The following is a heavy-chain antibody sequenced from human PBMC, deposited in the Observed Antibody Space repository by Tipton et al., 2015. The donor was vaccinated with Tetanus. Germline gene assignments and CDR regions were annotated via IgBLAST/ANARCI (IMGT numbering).Heavy chain of an antibody. V-gene: IGHV4-59*01. CDR3: ARGGRYDYGVQGWFDP. J-gene: IGHJ5*02. CDR2: IYYSGST. CDR1: GGSISSYY. Sequence: TLSLTCTVSGGSISSYYWSWIRQPPGKGLEWIGYIYYSGSTNYNPSLKSRVTISVDTSKNQFSLKLSSATAADTAVYYCARGGRYDYGVQGWFDPWGQGTLVTVSS. D-gene: IGHD4-17*01.